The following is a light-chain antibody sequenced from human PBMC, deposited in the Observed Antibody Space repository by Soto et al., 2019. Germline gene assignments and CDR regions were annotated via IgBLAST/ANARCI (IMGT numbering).Light chain of an antibody. V-gene: IGKV3-15*01. CDR1: QSVSSN. Sequence: EIVMTQSPATLSVSPGEKATLSFSASQSVSSNLAWYQQKPGQAPRLLIYDASTMATVIPASFSGSVSGTEFTLTISSLQSEDFAVYYCQQYNDWPPITFGQGTRLEI. J-gene: IGKJ5*01. CDR3: QQYNDWPPIT. CDR2: DAS.